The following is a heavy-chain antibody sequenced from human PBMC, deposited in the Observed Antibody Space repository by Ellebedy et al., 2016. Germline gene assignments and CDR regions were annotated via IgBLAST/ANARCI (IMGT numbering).Heavy chain of an antibody. Sequence: ASVKVSCKASGYTFTSYGISWVRQAPGQGLEWMGWISAYNGNTNYAQKLQGRVTMTTDTSTSPAYMELRSLRSDDTAVYYCAGGGGYNWNGISAFDIWGQGTMVTVSS. CDR3: AGGGGYNWNGISAFDI. CDR2: ISAYNGNT. V-gene: IGHV1-18*01. J-gene: IGHJ3*02. D-gene: IGHD1-20*01. CDR1: GYTFTSYG.